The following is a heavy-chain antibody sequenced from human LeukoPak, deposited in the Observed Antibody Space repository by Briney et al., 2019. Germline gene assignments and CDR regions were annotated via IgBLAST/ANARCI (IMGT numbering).Heavy chain of an antibody. D-gene: IGHD3-3*01. J-gene: IGHJ4*02. V-gene: IGHV4-39*01. CDR2: IYYSGST. CDR3: ARFYDFWSGLIDY. CDR1: GGSISSSSYY. Sequence: PSETLSLTCTVSGGSISSSSYYWGWIRQPPGKGLEWIGSIYYSGSTYYNPSLKSRVTISVDTSKNQFSLKLSSVTAADTAVYYCARFYDFWSGLIDYWGQGTLVTVSS.